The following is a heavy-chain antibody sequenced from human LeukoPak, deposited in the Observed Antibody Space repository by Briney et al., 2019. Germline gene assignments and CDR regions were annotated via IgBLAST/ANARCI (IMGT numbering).Heavy chain of an antibody. J-gene: IGHJ4*02. Sequence: PGGSLRLACAASGFTFDDYAMHWVRRVPGKGLEWVSGINWNIDSRVYADSVKCRFTTSRDNAKNSLYLQMNSLRAEDTAVYYCAINGGGDSGYGNFDYWGQGTLVTVSS. CDR1: GFTFDDYA. D-gene: IGHD5-12*01. V-gene: IGHV3-9*01. CDR3: AINGGGDSGYGNFDY. CDR2: INWNIDSR.